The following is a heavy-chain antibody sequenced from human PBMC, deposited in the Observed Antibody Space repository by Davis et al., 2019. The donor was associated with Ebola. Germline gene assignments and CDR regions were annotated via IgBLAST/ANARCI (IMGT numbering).Heavy chain of an antibody. Sequence: MPSETLSLTCTVSGVSITSYYWSWVRQPPGKGLDWLGYSHYSGSTNYNPSLKSRVTISVDTSKNQFSLKLSSVTAADTAVYYCARTPISYYYDSSGYFDYWGQGTLVTVSS. D-gene: IGHD3-22*01. J-gene: IGHJ4*02. CDR2: SHYSGST. CDR3: ARTPISYYYDSSGYFDY. CDR1: GVSITSYY. V-gene: IGHV4-59*01.